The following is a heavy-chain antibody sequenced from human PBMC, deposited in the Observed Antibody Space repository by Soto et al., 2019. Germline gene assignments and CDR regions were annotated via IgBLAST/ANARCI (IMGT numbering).Heavy chain of an antibody. D-gene: IGHD2-15*01. V-gene: IGHV3-21*01. CDR1: GFTFSSYS. J-gene: IGHJ6*03. CDR2: ISSSSSYI. CDR3: ASRGYCSGGSCSHWVYYYYYMDV. Sequence: EVQLVESGGGLVKPGGSLRLSCAASGFTFSSYSMNWVRQAPGKGLEWVSSISSSSSYIYYADSVKGRFTISRDNAKNSLYLQMNSLRAEDTAVYYCASRGYCSGGSCSHWVYYYYYMDVWGKGTTVTVSS.